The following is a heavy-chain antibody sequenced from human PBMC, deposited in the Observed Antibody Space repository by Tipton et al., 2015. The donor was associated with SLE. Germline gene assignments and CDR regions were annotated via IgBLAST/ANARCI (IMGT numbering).Heavy chain of an antibody. V-gene: IGHV4-61*02. CDR1: GGSISSGSYY. Sequence: LRLSCTVSGGSISSGSYYWSWIRQPAGKGLEWIGRIYTSGSTNYNPSLKSRVTISVDTSKNQFSLKLSSVTAADTAVYYCARSPGIYDSSGYYPYYFDYWGQGTLVTVSS. CDR2: IYTSGST. D-gene: IGHD3-22*01. CDR3: ARSPGIYDSSGYYPYYFDY. J-gene: IGHJ4*02.